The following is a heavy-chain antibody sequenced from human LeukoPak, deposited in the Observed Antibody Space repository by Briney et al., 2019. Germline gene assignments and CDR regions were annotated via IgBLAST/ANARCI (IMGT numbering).Heavy chain of an antibody. D-gene: IGHD6-13*01. Sequence: ASVKVSCTASGYTFTSYGISWVRQAPGQGLEWMGWISAYNGNTNYAQKLQGRVTMTTDTSTSTAYMELRSLRSDDTAVYYCALTPGDPIAAAGHGLHWGQGALVTVSS. V-gene: IGHV1-18*01. CDR1: GYTFTSYG. CDR3: ALTPGDPIAAAGHGLH. CDR2: ISAYNGNT. J-gene: IGHJ4*02.